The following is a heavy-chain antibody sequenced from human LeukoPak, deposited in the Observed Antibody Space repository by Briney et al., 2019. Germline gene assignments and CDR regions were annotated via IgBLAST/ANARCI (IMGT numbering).Heavy chain of an antibody. V-gene: IGHV3-21*01. CDR2: ISSSSRYI. D-gene: IGHD5-18*01. J-gene: IGHJ4*02. CDR1: GFTFSSYS. Sequence: GGSLRLSCAASGFTFSSYSMNWVRQAPGKGLEWVSFISSSSRYIYYADSVKGRFTISRDNAKNSLYLQMNSLRAEDTAVYYCARDQADTAMVPPYFDYWGQGTLVTVSS. CDR3: ARDQADTAMVPPYFDY.